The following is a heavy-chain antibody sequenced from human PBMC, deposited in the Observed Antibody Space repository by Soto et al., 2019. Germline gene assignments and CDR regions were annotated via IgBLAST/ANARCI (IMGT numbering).Heavy chain of an antibody. Sequence: QLFESGGGLVQPGGSLRLSCVASGFDYGRFAMTWVRQAPGKGLEWVSGTSGNGGDTYYVDSVRCRFTISRDNPKNTLYLQMNCLRVEDTAVYYCAKIYDFWSRHHDSFDVWGQGTSVTVSA. J-gene: IGHJ3*01. D-gene: IGHD3-3*01. CDR2: TSGNGGDT. CDR1: GFDYGRFA. CDR3: AKIYDFWSRHHDSFDV. V-gene: IGHV3-23*01.